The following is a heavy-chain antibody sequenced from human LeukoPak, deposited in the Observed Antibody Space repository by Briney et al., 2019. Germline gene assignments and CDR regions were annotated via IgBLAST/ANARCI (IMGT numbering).Heavy chain of an antibody. CDR3: ARCTDSGGVDC. CDR1: GGSISSYY. CDR2: IYYSGGK. V-gene: IGHV4-59*01. J-gene: IGHJ4*02. D-gene: IGHD3-16*01. Sequence: PSETLSLTCTVSGGSISSYYWSWIRPPPGKGLEWIGYIYYSGGKNYNRSLKSRVTISVDTSKNQFSLKLSSVTAADTAVYYCARCTDSGGVDCWGQGTVVTVSS.